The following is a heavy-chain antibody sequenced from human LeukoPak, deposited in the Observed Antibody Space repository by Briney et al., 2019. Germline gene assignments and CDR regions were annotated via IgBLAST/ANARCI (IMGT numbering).Heavy chain of an antibody. CDR3: ARTWKEYYDFWSGYYPFDY. D-gene: IGHD3-3*01. CDR1: GGTFSSYA. Sequence: ASVKVSCKASGGTFSSYAISWVRQAPGQGLEWMGGIIPIFGTANYAQKFEGRVTITADESTSTAYMELSSLRSEDTAVYYCARTWKEYYDFWSGYYPFDYWGQGTLVTVSS. J-gene: IGHJ4*02. CDR2: IIPIFGTA. V-gene: IGHV1-69*13.